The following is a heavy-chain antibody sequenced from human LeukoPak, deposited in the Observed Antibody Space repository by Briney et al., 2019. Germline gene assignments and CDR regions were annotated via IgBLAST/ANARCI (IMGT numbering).Heavy chain of an antibody. CDR2: INAGNGNT. V-gene: IGHV1-3*01. J-gene: IGHJ4*02. CDR1: GYTFTSYA. D-gene: IGHD5-12*01. Sequence: ASVKVSCKASGYTFTSYAMHRVRQSPGQRLEWMGWINAGNGNTKYSQKFQGRVTITRDTSATTAYMELRSLRSEDTAVYYCARDPGGYDLYFDYWGRGTLVTVSS. CDR3: ARDPGGYDLYFDY.